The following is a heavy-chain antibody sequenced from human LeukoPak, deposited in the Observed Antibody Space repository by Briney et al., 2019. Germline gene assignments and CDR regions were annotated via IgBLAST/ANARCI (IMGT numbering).Heavy chain of an antibody. J-gene: IGHJ4*02. CDR3: ARVGGSGWYGYFDY. CDR1: GGSISSGSYY. Sequence: PSQTLSLTCTVSGGSISSGSYYWSWIRQPAGKGLEWIGRIYTSGSTNYNPSLKSRVTISVDTSKSQFSLKLSSVTAADTAVYYCARVGGSGWYGYFDYWGQGTLVTVSS. V-gene: IGHV4-61*02. CDR2: IYTSGST. D-gene: IGHD6-19*01.